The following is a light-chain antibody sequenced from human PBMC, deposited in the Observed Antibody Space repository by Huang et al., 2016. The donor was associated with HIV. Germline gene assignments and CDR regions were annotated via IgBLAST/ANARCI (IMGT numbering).Light chain of an antibody. Sequence: DIQMTQSPSSVSASVGERVTIPCRASQDISSYVAWYQQKPGKAPKLLIYATSTLQRGVPSRFSGSSSGTEFTLTISSLQPEDFATYYCQQTDRFSITFGQGTRLEIK. J-gene: IGKJ5*01. CDR1: QDISSY. CDR3: QQTDRFSIT. V-gene: IGKV1-12*01. CDR2: ATS.